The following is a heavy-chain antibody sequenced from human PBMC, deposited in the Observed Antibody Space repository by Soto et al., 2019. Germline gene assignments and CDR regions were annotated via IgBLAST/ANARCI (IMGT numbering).Heavy chain of an antibody. Sequence: GGSLRLSCAASGFTFSSYGMHWVRQAPGKGLEWVAAISYDGSSKYYADSVKGRFTISRDNSKNTLYLQMNSLRTEDTAVYYCAKEGDTRYYFDYWGQGTLVTVYS. D-gene: IGHD3-16*01. V-gene: IGHV3-30*18. CDR1: GFTFSSYG. J-gene: IGHJ4*02. CDR2: ISYDGSSK. CDR3: AKEGDTRYYFDY.